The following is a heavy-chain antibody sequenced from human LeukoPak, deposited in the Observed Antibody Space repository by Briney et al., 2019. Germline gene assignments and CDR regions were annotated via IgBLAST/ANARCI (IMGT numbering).Heavy chain of an antibody. Sequence: GGSLRLSCAASGFTFSNYNMNWVRQAPGKGLECVSSISSSSSYIYYADSVKGRFSISRDNAKNSLYLQMNSLRVEDTAVYYCAIHPTYYYDSSGQEFDYWGQGTLVTVSS. J-gene: IGHJ4*02. CDR2: ISSSSSYI. D-gene: IGHD3-22*01. CDR1: GFTFSNYN. V-gene: IGHV3-21*01. CDR3: AIHPTYYYDSSGQEFDY.